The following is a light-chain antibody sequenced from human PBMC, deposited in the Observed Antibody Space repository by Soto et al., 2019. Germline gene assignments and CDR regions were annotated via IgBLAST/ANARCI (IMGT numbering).Light chain of an antibody. CDR2: KAS. V-gene: IGKV1-5*03. J-gene: IGKJ2*01. Sequence: DIQMTQSPSTLSASVGDRVTITCRASQSINSWLAWYQQKPGKAPKLLIHKASSLESGVPSRFSGSGSETEFTLTISSLQPDDSATYYCQQYNSYSSTTVGQGTKLEIK. CDR3: QQYNSYSSTT. CDR1: QSINSW.